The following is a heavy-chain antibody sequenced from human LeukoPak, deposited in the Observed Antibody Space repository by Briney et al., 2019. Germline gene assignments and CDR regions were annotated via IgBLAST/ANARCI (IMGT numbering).Heavy chain of an antibody. D-gene: IGHD3-10*01. CDR1: GFIVSSNY. CDR3: AKLTYGSGTYGAFDY. CDR2: IDAGGRT. V-gene: IGHV3-53*01. J-gene: IGHJ4*02. Sequence: PGGSLRLSCAASGFIVSSNYMTWVRQAPGKGLEWVSVIDAGGRTYYADSAKGRFTISRDNSKNTLYLQMNSLRAEDTAVYYCAKLTYGSGTYGAFDYWGQGTLVTVST.